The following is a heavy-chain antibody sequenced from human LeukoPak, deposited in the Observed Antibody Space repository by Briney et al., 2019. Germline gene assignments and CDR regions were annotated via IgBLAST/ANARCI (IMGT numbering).Heavy chain of an antibody. Sequence: PSGTLSLTCAVSGGSISSSNWWSWVRQPPGKGLEWIGEIYHSGSTNYNPSLKSRVTISVDTSKNQFSLKLSSVTAADTAVYYCARARREYDFWSGYYNDYWGQGTLVTVSS. J-gene: IGHJ4*02. V-gene: IGHV4-4*02. CDR2: IYHSGST. D-gene: IGHD3-3*01. CDR3: ARARREYDFWSGYYNDY. CDR1: GGSISSSNW.